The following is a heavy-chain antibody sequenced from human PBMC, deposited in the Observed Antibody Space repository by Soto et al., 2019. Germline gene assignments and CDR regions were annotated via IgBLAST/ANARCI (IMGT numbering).Heavy chain of an antibody. CDR2: IKSKTDGGTT. V-gene: IGHV3-15*01. Sequence: EVQLVESGGGLVKPGGSLRLSCAASGFTFSNAWMSWVRQAPGKGLEWVGRIKSKTDGGTTDYAAPVKGRFTISRDDSKNTMYLQMNSLKTAYTAVYYCTTTYSSSWFPRNYYYYYLDVWGKGTTVTVSS. CDR3: TTTYSSSWFPRNYYYYYLDV. CDR1: GFTFSNAW. J-gene: IGHJ6*03. D-gene: IGHD6-13*01.